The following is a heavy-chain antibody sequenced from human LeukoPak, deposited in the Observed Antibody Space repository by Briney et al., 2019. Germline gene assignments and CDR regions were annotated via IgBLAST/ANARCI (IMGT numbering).Heavy chain of an antibody. CDR3: VRVDYDIFTGYQNYFKY. J-gene: IGHJ4*02. V-gene: IGHV3-21*01. Sequence: NPGGSLRLSCAASGFTFSSYTMNWVRQAPGKGLEWVSSISSSSAYISYADSVKGRFTISRDNAKNSLYLQMNSLRAEDTAVYYCVRVDYDIFTGYQNYFKYWGQGTLVTVSS. D-gene: IGHD3-9*01. CDR2: ISSSSAYI. CDR1: GFTFSSYT.